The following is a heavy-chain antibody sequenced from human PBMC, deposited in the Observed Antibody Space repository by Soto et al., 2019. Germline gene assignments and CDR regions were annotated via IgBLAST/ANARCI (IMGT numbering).Heavy chain of an antibody. D-gene: IGHD1-26*01. J-gene: IGHJ4*02. Sequence: EVQVLESGGALVQPTGSLRLSCSASGFNFTNQVINWVRQAPGKGLEWVSSISNSDDVGFYADSARGRFIVSRDISTNSVFLQMNFLRVEDTAIYYCAKTVGATKLEDYWGQGTLVTVSS. CDR1: GFNFTNQV. CDR3: AKTVGATKLEDY. CDR2: ISNSDDVG. V-gene: IGHV3-23*01.